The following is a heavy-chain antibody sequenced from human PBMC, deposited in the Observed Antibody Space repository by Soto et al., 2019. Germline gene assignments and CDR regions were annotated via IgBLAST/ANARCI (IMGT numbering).Heavy chain of an antibody. D-gene: IGHD6-13*01. J-gene: IGHJ6*02. CDR2: IYYGGST. Sequence: QVQLQESGPGLVKPSQTLSLTCTVSGGSISSGGYYWSWIRQHPAKGLEWIGYIYYGGSTYYNPSLKSRVTISVDTSKTQFSLKLSSVTAADTAVYYCATKWLRYSSSWYYGMDVWGQGTTVTVSS. CDR1: GGSISSGGYY. V-gene: IGHV4-31*03. CDR3: ATKWLRYSSSWYYGMDV.